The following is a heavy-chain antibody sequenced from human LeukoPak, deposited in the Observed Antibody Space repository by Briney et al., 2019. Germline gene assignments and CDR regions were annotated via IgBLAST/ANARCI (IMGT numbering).Heavy chain of an antibody. CDR3: ARGRGWLPQNDY. J-gene: IGHJ4*02. CDR2: MNPNSGNT. V-gene: IGHV1-8*01. Sequence: ASVKVSCKASGYIFTSYDINWVRQATGQGLEWMGWMNPNSGNTGYAQKCQGRVTMTRNTSISTAYMELSSLRSEDKAVYYCARGRGWLPQNDYWGQGTLVTVSS. D-gene: IGHD5-24*01. CDR1: GYIFTSYD.